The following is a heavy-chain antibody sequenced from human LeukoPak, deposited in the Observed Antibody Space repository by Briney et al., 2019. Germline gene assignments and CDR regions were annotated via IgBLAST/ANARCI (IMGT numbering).Heavy chain of an antibody. V-gene: IGHV3-23*01. CDR1: GFTFRTSA. Sequence: GGSLRLSCAASGFTFRTSAMSWVRQAPAKGLQWVSSINGGDYSTYYADSVKGRFTISRDSSKNILYLQMNSLRTDDTAMYYCATANPTPRGINFDSWGHGTLVTVSS. D-gene: IGHD3-10*01. CDR3: ATANPTPRGINFDS. CDR2: INGGDYST. J-gene: IGHJ4*01.